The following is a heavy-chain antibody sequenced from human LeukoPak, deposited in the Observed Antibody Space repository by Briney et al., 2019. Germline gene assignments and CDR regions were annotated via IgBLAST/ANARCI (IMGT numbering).Heavy chain of an antibody. CDR2: IIPIFGTA. V-gene: IGHV1-69*13. CDR1: GGTFSSYA. CDR3: ARDRYCSSTSCYYQDAFDI. D-gene: IGHD2-2*01. J-gene: IGHJ3*02. Sequence: ASVKVSCKASGGTFSSYAISWVRQAPGQGLEWMGGIIPIFGTANYAQKFQGRVTITADESTSTAYMELSSLRSEDTAVYYCARDRYCSSTSCYYQDAFDIWGQGTMVTVSS.